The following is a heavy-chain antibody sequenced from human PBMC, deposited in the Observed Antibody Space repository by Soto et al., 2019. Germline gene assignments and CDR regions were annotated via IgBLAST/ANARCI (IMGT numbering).Heavy chain of an antibody. V-gene: IGHV4-30-4*01. CDR3: ARGLDYGSSSWYVGHRNWFDP. J-gene: IGHJ5*02. CDR1: GHSITSSDYR. CDR2: ISYLGIS. Sequence: NPSATLSLTCSFSGHSITSSDYRWSWVLQPPGKVLAWIGYISYLGISYYNPSLRGRVDISRDTSKNDFSLTLTSVTAADTAVYYCARGLDYGSSSWYVGHRNWFDPWGQGTLVTVSS. D-gene: IGHD6-13*01.